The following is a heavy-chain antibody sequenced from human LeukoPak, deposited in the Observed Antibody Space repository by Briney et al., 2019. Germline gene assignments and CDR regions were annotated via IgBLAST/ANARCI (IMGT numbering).Heavy chain of an antibody. V-gene: IGHV3-11*01. Sequence: PGESLSLSSAAYGVTISNHYMSWIRQAPGKGLEWVSYICDSGRTIYYADPVKGRFTISRDNAKNSVYLQVKNLRSEGTGVYFCARDRLGDYNHSGYYQKGGEGTLVTVSS. J-gene: IGHJ4*02. CDR1: GVTISNHY. CDR2: ICDSGRTI. D-gene: IGHD3-22*01. CDR3: ARDRLGDYNHSGYYQK.